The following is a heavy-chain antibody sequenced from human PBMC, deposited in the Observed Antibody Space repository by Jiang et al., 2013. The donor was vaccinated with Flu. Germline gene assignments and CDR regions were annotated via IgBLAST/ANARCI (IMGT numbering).Heavy chain of an antibody. CDR3: ARAVGVRGVGAFDV. J-gene: IGHJ3*01. V-gene: IGHV1-18*01. D-gene: IGHD3-10*01. CDR2: ISAYDGNT. CDR1: GYTFISYG. Sequence: GAEVKKPGASVKVSCKASGYTFISYGINWVRQAPGQGLEWMGWISAYDGNTKYAQNLQDRVTMTTDPSTSTAYMELRSLRSDDTAVYYCARAVGVRGVGAFDVWGQGTMVTVSS.